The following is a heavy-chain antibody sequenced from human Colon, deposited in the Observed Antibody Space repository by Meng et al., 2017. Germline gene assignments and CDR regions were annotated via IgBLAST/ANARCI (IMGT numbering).Heavy chain of an antibody. CDR2: IYTSWST. V-gene: IGHV4-4*07. CDR3: ARDEYSWAFDI. J-gene: IGHJ3*02. CDR1: GGSISSDY. Sequence: GSLRLSCTVSGGSISSDYWSWIRQPAGKGLEWIGRIYTSWSTNYNPSLKSRVTMSVDTSKNQFSLKLSSVTAADTAVYYCARDEYSWAFDIWGQGTMVTVSS. D-gene: IGHD2-15*01.